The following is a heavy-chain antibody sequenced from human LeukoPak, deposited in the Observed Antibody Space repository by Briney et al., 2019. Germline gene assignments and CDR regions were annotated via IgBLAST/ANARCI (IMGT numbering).Heavy chain of an antibody. J-gene: IGHJ4*02. CDR1: GFTFSTFA. CDR2: IFPSGGEI. CDR3: ATYRQVLLPFES. D-gene: IGHD2-8*02. V-gene: IGHV3-23*01. Sequence: GGSLRLSCAASGFTFSTFAMIWVRQPPGKGLEWVSSIFPSGGEIHYADSVRGRFTISRDNSKSTLSLQMNSLRPDDTAIYYCATYRQVLLPFESWGQGTLVSVSS.